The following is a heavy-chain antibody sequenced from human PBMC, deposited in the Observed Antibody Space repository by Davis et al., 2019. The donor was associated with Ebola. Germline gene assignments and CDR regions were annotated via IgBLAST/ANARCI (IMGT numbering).Heavy chain of an antibody. Sequence: GESLKISCAASGFTFSSYSMNWVRQAPGKGLEWVSSISSSSSYIYYADSVKGRFTISRHNSKNTLYLQMNSLRAEDTAVYYCARGHILSDAFDIWGQGTMVTVSS. J-gene: IGHJ3*02. V-gene: IGHV3-21*04. CDR3: ARGHILSDAFDI. CDR1: GFTFSSYS. D-gene: IGHD2-15*01. CDR2: ISSSSSYI.